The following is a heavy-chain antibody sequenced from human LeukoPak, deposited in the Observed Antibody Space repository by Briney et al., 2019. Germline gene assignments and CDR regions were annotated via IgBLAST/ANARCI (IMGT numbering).Heavy chain of an antibody. D-gene: IGHD3-3*01. V-gene: IGHV4-30-2*01. CDR3: ARVIADFWSGYPTTNWFDP. CDR2: IYHSGST. Sequence: PSQTLSLTCAVSGGSISSGGYSWSWIRQPPGKGLEWIGYIYHSGSTYYNPSLKSRVTISVDRSKNQFSLKLSSVTAADTAVYYCARVIADFWSGYPTTNWFDPWGQGTLVTVSS. J-gene: IGHJ5*02. CDR1: GGSISSGGYS.